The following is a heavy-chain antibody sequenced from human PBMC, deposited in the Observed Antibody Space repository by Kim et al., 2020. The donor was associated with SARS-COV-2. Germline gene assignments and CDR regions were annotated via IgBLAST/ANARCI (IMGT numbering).Heavy chain of an antibody. CDR1: GFTFSGYT. D-gene: IGHD3-16*01. J-gene: IGHJ4*02. V-gene: IGHV3-48*02. CDR3: ARDMPYFDSFWGSSTLDC. Sequence: GGSLRLSCEASGFTFSGYTMNWVRQAPGKGLEWVSYISADGGAISYADSVKGRFTISRDNAKNSLLLQMNSLRDDDTAVYFCARDMPYFDSFWGSSTLDCWGQGTLVIVSS. CDR2: ISADGGAI.